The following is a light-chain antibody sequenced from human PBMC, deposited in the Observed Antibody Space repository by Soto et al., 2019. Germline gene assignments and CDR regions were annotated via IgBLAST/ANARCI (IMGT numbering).Light chain of an antibody. Sequence: DIQMTQSPSTLSASIVDGVTITCLASQTISSWLAWYQQKPGKAPKLLIYKASTLKSGVPSRFSGSGSGTEFTLTISSLQPDDFATYYCQHYNSYSEAFGQGTKVDIK. J-gene: IGKJ1*01. CDR3: QHYNSYSEA. V-gene: IGKV1-5*03. CDR1: QTISSW. CDR2: KAS.